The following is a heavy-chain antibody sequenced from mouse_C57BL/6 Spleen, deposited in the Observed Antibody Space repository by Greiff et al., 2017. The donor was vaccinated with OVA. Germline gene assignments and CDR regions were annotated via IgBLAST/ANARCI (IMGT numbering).Heavy chain of an antibody. V-gene: IGHV1-69*01. D-gene: IGHD2-2*01. J-gene: IGHJ1*03. CDR3: ARRVMVTTWYFDV. Sequence: QVQLKQPGAELVMPGASVKLSCKASGYTFTSYWMHWVKQRPGQGLEWIGEIDPSDSYTNYNQKFKGKSTLTVDKSSSTAYMQLSSLTSEDSAVYYCARRVMVTTWYFDVWGTGTTVTVSS. CDR2: IDPSDSYT. CDR1: GYTFTSYW.